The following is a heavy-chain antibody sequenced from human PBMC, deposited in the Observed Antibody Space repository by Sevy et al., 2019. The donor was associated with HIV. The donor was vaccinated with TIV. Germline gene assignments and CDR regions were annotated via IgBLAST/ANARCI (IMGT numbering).Heavy chain of an antibody. CDR2: ISFDESDK. CDR3: ARPRANYVDNYFFYAMDV. Sequence: GGSLRLSCAASGFAFTNYYAMHWVRQAPGKGLEWVALISFDESDKYYADSVKGRFTISRDNFKNTLYLQMNSLTTEDTAAYYCARPRANYVDNYFFYAMDVWGQGTTVTVSS. V-gene: IGHV3-30-3*01. CDR1: GFAFTNYYA. J-gene: IGHJ6*02. D-gene: IGHD4-17*01.